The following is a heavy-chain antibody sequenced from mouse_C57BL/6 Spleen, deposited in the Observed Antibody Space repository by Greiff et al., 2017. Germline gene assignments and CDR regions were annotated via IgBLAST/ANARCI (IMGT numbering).Heavy chain of an antibody. J-gene: IGHJ2*01. CDR3: ARGTIGNYFDY. CDR2: IYPGSGST. V-gene: IGHV1-55*01. CDR1: GYTFTSYW. Sequence: QVHVKQSGAELVKPGASVKMSCKASGYTFTSYWITWVKQRPGQGLEWIGDIYPGSGSTNYNEKFKSKATLTVDTSSSTAYMQLSSLTSEDSAVYYCARGTIGNYFDYWGQGTTLTVSS. D-gene: IGHD2-14*01.